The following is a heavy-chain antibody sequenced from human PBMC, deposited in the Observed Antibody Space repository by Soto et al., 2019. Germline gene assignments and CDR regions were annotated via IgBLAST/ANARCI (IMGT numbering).Heavy chain of an antibody. V-gene: IGHV1-18*01. J-gene: IGHJ6*02. CDR2: ISAYNGNT. CDR1: GYTFTSYG. CDR3: ARHIIYCSSTRSYPRSDYYGRGV. Sequence: ASVKVSCKASGYTFTSYGISWVRQAPGQGLEWMGWISAYNGNTNYAQKLQGRVTMTTDTSTSTAYMELRSLRSDDTAVYYCARHIIYCSSTRSYPRSDYYGRGVCGEGTTVGVS. D-gene: IGHD2-2*01.